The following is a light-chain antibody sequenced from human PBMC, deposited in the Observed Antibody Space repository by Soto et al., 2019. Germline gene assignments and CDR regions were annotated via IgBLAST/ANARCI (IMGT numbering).Light chain of an antibody. CDR1: KLGGKY. Sequence: SYELTQPPSVSVSPGQTASMTCSGDKLGGKYVCWYQQKPGQSPVLVIYDDSKRPSGIPERFSGSNSGNTATLTISGTQAMDEADYYCQVWDSSVVFGGGTKVTVL. V-gene: IGLV3-1*01. CDR3: QVWDSSVV. J-gene: IGLJ2*01. CDR2: DDS.